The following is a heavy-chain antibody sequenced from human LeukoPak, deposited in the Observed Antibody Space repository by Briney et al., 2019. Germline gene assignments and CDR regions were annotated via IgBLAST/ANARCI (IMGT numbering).Heavy chain of an antibody. CDR1: GFTFSGSA. CDR3: SPSGSFYFDY. J-gene: IGHJ4*03. Sequence: GGSLRLSCAASGFTFSGSALHWVRQASGKGLEWVGRIRSKPNNYATAYAASVKGRFTISRDDSKNTAYLQMNSLKTEDTAVYYCSPSGSFYFDYWGQGTTVTVSS. CDR2: IRSKPNNYAT. D-gene: IGHD3-10*01. V-gene: IGHV3-73*01.